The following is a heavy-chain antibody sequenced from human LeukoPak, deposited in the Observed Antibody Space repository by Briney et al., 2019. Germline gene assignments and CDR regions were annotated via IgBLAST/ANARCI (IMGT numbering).Heavy chain of an antibody. V-gene: IGHV3-7*01. J-gene: IGHJ5*02. Sequence: GGSLRLSCVASGFTISSYWMTWVRQAPGKGLEWVGNIKEDGSEKNYADSVNGRFTTSRDNAKNSLYLQMNSLRVEDTAVYYCARDRGSYFRFDPWGQGTLVTVSS. CDR3: ARDRGSYFRFDP. CDR2: IKEDGSEK. CDR1: GFTISSYW. D-gene: IGHD1-26*01.